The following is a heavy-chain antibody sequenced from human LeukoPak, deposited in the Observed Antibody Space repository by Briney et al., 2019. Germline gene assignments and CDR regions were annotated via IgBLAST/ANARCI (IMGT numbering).Heavy chain of an antibody. CDR1: GGSISSGGYY. CDR3: ARQGGGPMVRGVISIDY. D-gene: IGHD3-10*01. CDR2: IYYSGST. J-gene: IGHJ4*02. V-gene: IGHV4-31*03. Sequence: SETLSLTCTVSGGSISSGGYYWSWIRQRPGKGLEWIGYIYYSGSTYYNPSLKSRVTISVDTSKNQFSLKLSSVTTADTAVYYCARQGGGPMVRGVISIDYWGQGTLVTVSS.